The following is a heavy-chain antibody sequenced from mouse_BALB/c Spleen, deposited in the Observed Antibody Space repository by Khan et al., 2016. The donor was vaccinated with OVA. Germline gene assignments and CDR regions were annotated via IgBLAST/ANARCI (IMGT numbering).Heavy chain of an antibody. CDR3: TTAYYRYYFDY. V-gene: IGHV1S134*01. J-gene: IGHJ2*01. CDR1: GSTFTSYG. CDR2: IYTENGYT. Sequence: EVQLVESGAELGRPGSSVKLSCKTSGSTFTSYGIKWVKQRPGKGLEWIGCIYTENGYTAYNERFQGQAILTSDTSSSTAYMQLRSLKSEDSAMYFCTTAYYRYYFDYWGQGTLLTVSA. D-gene: IGHD2-14*01.